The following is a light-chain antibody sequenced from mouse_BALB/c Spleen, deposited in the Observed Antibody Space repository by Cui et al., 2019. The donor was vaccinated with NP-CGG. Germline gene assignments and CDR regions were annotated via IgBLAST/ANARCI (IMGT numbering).Light chain of an antibody. CDR2: GTN. CDR3: ALWYSNHWV. V-gene: IGLV1*01. J-gene: IGLJ1*01. Sequence: QAVLTQESALPTSPGETVTLTCRSSTGAVTTSNYANWVQEKPDHLFTVLIGGTNNRAPGVPARFSGSLIGDKAALTSTGAQTEDEAIYFCALWYSNHWVFGGGTKLTVL. CDR1: TGAVTTSNY.